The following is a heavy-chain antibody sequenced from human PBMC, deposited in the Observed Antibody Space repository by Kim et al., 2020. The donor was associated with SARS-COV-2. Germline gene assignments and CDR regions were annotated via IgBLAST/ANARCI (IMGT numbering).Heavy chain of an antibody. V-gene: IGHV3-9*01. D-gene: IGHD3-10*01. CDR1: GFTFDDYA. Sequence: GGSLRLSCAASGFTFDDYAMHWVRQAPGKGLEWVSGISWNSGSIGYADSVKGRFTISRDNSKNSLYLQMNSLRAEDTALYYCAKDPLWFGELVDSLGIWG. CDR3: AKDPLWFGELVDSLGI. J-gene: IGHJ3*02. CDR2: ISWNSGSI.